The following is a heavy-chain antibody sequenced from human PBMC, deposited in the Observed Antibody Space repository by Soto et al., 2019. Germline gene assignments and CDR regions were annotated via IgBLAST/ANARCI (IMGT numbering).Heavy chain of an antibody. CDR1: GFTFSTYA. D-gene: IGHD1-26*01. J-gene: IGHJ4*02. V-gene: IGHV3-23*01. Sequence: DVQLLESGGGLVQPGGSLRLSCAASGFTFSTYAMTWVRQAPGKGLEWVSALSAGGSTTHYAGSVKGRFTISRDNSRATVYLHMNSLRVEDTAVYYCAEDHERYSRSYYAYLDFWGQGALVTVSS. CDR3: AEDHERYSRSYYAYLDF. CDR2: LSAGGSTT.